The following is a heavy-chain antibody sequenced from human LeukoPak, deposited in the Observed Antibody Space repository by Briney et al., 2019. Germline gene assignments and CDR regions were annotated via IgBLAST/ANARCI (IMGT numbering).Heavy chain of an antibody. CDR3: ARGLSLVRSYYYYGMDV. CDR2: IYSGGST. V-gene: IGHV3-53*04. CDR1: GFTVSSNY. Sequence: GGSLRLSCAASGFTVSSNYMSWVRQAPGKGLEWVSIIYSGGSTYYADSVKGRFTISRHNSKNTLYLQMNSLRAEDTAVYYCARGLSLVRSYYYYGMDVWGQGTTVTVSS. D-gene: IGHD6-13*01. J-gene: IGHJ6*02.